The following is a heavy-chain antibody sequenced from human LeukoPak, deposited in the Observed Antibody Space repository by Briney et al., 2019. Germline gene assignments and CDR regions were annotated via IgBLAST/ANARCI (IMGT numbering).Heavy chain of an antibody. CDR3: ARGDSSGYYYVGAFDI. J-gene: IGHJ3*02. CDR2: IYPGDSDT. Sequence: GESLKISCKGSGYSFSSYWIGWVRQMPGKGLEWMGIIYPGDSDTRYSPSFQGQVTISADKSISTAYLQWSSLKASDTATYYCARGDSSGYYYVGAFDIWGQGTMVTVSS. CDR1: GYSFSSYW. V-gene: IGHV5-51*01. D-gene: IGHD3-22*01.